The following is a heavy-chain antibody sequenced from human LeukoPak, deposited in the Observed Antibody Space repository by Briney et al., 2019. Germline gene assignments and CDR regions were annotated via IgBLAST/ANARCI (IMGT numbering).Heavy chain of an antibody. D-gene: IGHD6-13*01. CDR2: INGEGRST. CDR3: ARAAAAGMRIDY. J-gene: IGHJ4*02. V-gene: IGHV3-74*01. CDR1: GFTFSTYW. Sequence: GGSLRLSCAASGFTFSTYWMHWVRQAPGKGLVWVSRINGEGRSTSHADSVKGRFTISRDNAKNTLYLQMNSLRAEDTAVYYCARAAAAGMRIDYWGQGTLVTVSS.